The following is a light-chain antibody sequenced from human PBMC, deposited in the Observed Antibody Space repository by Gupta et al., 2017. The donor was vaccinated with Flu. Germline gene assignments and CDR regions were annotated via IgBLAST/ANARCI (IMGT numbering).Light chain of an antibody. Sequence: GDRATITCRASQSINNWLTWYQQKPGKAPKVLIYKASTLESGVPSRFSGSGSGTEFTLTISSLQPDDFATYYCQQYNNYSPTFGPGTKVDIK. CDR3: QQYNNYSPT. CDR2: KAS. J-gene: IGKJ3*01. CDR1: QSINNW. V-gene: IGKV1-5*03.